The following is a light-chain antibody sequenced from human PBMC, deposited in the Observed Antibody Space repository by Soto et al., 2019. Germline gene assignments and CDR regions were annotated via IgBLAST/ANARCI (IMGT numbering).Light chain of an antibody. V-gene: IGLV2-23*01. J-gene: IGLJ2*01. CDR2: EGS. CDR1: SSDVGSYNL. CDR3: CSYAVSSTVA. Sequence: QSALTQPASVSGSPGQSITISCTGTSSDVGSYNLVSWYQQHPGKAPKLMIYEGSKRPSGVSNRFSGSKSGNTASLTISGLQAEDEADYYCCSYAVSSTVAFGGGTKLTVL.